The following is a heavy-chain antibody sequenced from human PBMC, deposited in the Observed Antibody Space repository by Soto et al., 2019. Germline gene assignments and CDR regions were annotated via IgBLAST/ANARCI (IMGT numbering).Heavy chain of an antibody. J-gene: IGHJ6*02. V-gene: IGHV1-46*01. CDR1: GYTFTSYY. CDR3: ARAGGLGSSWLSDYYHYGMDV. Sequence: ASVKVSCKASGYTFTSYYMHWVRQAPGQGLEWMGIINPSGGSTSYAQKFQGRVTMTRDTSTSTVYMELSSLRSEDTAVYYCARAGGLGSSWLSDYYHYGMDVWGQGTTVTVSS. D-gene: IGHD6-13*01. CDR2: INPSGGST.